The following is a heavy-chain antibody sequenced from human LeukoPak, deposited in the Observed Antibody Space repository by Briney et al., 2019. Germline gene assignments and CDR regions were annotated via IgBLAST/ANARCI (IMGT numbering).Heavy chain of an antibody. Sequence: SETLSLTCTVSGGSISSSNYYWGWIRQPPGKGLEWIGSIYYSGITYYNPSLKSRVTISVDTSKNQFSLKLSSVTAADTAMYYCARTRGLCFGELYYWGQGTLVTVSS. CDR2: IYYSGIT. V-gene: IGHV4-39*01. D-gene: IGHD3-10*01. CDR1: GGSISSSNYY. J-gene: IGHJ4*02. CDR3: ARTRGLCFGELYY.